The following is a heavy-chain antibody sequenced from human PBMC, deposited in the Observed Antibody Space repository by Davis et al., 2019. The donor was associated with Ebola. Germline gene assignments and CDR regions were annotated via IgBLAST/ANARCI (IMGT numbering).Heavy chain of an antibody. Sequence: SLKISCAASGFTFSSYWMSWVRQAPGKGLEWVSGISWNSGIVDYADSVKGRFIISRDNAKNSLYLQMNSLRPEDTALYYCAKVGRGWGQGTLVTVSS. V-gene: IGHV3-9*01. D-gene: IGHD3-10*01. CDR2: ISWNSGIV. J-gene: IGHJ4*02. CDR1: GFTFSSYW. CDR3: AKVGRG.